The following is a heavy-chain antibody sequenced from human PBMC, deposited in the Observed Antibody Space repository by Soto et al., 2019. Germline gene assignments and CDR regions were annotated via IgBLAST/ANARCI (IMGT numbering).Heavy chain of an antibody. CDR3: ARDTIAARPRTYYYYYGMDV. Sequence: PGGSLRLSCAASGFTFSSYGMHWVRQAPGKGLEWVAVIWYDGSNKYYADSVKGRFTISRDNSKNTLYLQMNSLRAEDTAVYYCARDTIAARPRTYYYYYGMDVWGQGTTVTAP. V-gene: IGHV3-33*01. CDR1: GFTFSSYG. D-gene: IGHD6-6*01. J-gene: IGHJ6*02. CDR2: IWYDGSNK.